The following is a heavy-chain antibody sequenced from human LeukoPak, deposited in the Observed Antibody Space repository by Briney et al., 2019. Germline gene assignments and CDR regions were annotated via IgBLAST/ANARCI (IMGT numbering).Heavy chain of an antibody. D-gene: IGHD2-15*01. Sequence: ASVKVSCKASGYTFTSYYMHWVRHAPGQGLEWMGIINPSGCSTSYAQKFQGRVTITRDTSTSTVYMELSSLRSEDTAVYYCARDRCSGGSCYTMDYWGQGTLVTVSS. J-gene: IGHJ4*02. CDR2: INPSGCST. V-gene: IGHV1-46*01. CDR3: ARDRCSGGSCYTMDY. CDR1: GYTFTSYY.